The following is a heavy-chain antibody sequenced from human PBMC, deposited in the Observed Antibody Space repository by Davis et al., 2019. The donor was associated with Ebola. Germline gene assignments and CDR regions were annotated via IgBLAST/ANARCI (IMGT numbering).Heavy chain of an antibody. J-gene: IGHJ5*02. D-gene: IGHD2-2*01. V-gene: IGHV3-74*01. CDR2: IKSDGSST. CDR3: ARTGIVVVPAELRFDP. CDR1: GFTSSSYW. Sequence: GESLKISCVASGFTSSSYWMHWVRQAPGKGLVWVSLIKSDGSSTRYADSVKGRFTISRDNAKNTLYLQMNSLRPEDTAVYYCARTGIVVVPAELRFDPWGQGTLVTVSS.